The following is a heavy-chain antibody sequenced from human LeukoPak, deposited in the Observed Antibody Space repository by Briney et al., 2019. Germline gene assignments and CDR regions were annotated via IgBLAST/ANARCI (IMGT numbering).Heavy chain of an antibody. CDR2: ISAYNGDT. CDR1: GYTFTTYG. CDR3: ARALGSGWYFDF. Sequence: RPSVKVSCKASGYTFTTYGITWVRHAPGQGLECMGWISAYNGDTNYAQKLQGRVAMSTDTSTSTAYMELRSLGSDDTGVYYCARALGSGWYFDFWGQGTLVTVSP. J-gene: IGHJ4*02. V-gene: IGHV1-18*01. D-gene: IGHD6-19*01.